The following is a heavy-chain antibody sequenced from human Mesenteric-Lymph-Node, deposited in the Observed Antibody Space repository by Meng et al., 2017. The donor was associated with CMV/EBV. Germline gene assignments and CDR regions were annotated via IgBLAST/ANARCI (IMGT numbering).Heavy chain of an antibody. D-gene: IGHD6-13*01. CDR3: ARDPIDLAAFGHNWFDP. V-gene: IGHV1-46*01. CDR1: GYTFTSYY. Sequence: ASVKVSCKASGYTFTSYYIHWVRQAPGQGLEWMGLINPSSGTTTYAQKFQDRVTMTRDTSTSTVYMELSSLTSEDTAVYYCARDPIDLAAFGHNWFDPWGQGTLVTVSS. CDR2: INPSSGTT. J-gene: IGHJ5*02.